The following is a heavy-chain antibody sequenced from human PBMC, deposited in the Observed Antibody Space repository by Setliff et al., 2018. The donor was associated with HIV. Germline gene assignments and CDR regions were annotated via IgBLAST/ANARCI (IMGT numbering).Heavy chain of an antibody. D-gene: IGHD1-26*01. J-gene: IGHJ4*02. CDR2: IQQDGSEK. CDR3: AKVVMGAVDY. V-gene: IGHV3-7*01. Sequence: GGSLRLSCAASGFTFSYHWMSWVRQSPGKGLEWVANIQQDGSEKYYVDSVKGRFTISRDNAKNSVFLQMSSLRAEDTAVYYCAKVVMGAVDYWGQGTLVTVSS. CDR1: GFTFSYHW.